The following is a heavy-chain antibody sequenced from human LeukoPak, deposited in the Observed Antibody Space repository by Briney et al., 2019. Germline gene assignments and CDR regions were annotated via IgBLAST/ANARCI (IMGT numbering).Heavy chain of an antibody. Sequence: SQTLSLTCAISGDSVSSNSAAWNWIRQSPSRGLEWLGRTYYRSKWYNDYAVSVKSRITINPDTSKNQFSLQLNSVTPGDTAVYYCAREYSSSWGLAYYYYYYGMDVWGQGTTVTVSS. CDR3: AREYSSSWGLAYYYYYYGMDV. CDR2: TYYRSKWYN. D-gene: IGHD6-13*01. CDR1: GDSVSSNSAA. V-gene: IGHV6-1*01. J-gene: IGHJ6*02.